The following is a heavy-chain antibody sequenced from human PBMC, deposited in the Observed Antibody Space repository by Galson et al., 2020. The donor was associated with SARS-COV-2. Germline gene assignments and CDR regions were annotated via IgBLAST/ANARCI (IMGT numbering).Heavy chain of an antibody. D-gene: IGHD2-15*01. CDR2: MNPNSGNT. CDR3: ASEVAKWYNWFDP. CDR1: GYTFTSYD. Sequence: ASVKVSCKASGYTFTSYDINWVRQATGQGLEWMGWMNPNSGNTGYAQKFQGRVTMTRNTSISTAYMELSSLRSEDTAVYYCASEVAKWYNWFDPWGQGTLVTVSS. J-gene: IGHJ5*02. V-gene: IGHV1-8*01.